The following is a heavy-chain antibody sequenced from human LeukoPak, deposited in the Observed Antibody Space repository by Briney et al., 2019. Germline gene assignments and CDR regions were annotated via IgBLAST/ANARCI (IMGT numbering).Heavy chain of an antibody. D-gene: IGHD6-13*01. V-gene: IGHV3-21*01. Sequence: PGGSLRLSCAASGLTFSSYSMNWVRQAPGKGLEWVSSISTSSSYIHYADSVKGRFTISRDNAKNSLYLQMNSLGAEDTAVYYCAREDLLYSSSWYGSKYNWFDPWGQGTLVTVSS. J-gene: IGHJ5*02. CDR2: ISTSSSYI. CDR3: AREDLLYSSSWYGSKYNWFDP. CDR1: GLTFSSYS.